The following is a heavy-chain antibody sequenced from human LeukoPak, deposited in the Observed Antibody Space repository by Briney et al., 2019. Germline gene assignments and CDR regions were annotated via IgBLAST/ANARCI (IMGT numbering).Heavy chain of an antibody. V-gene: IGHV6-1*01. CDR2: TYYRSKWYN. CDR3: ARDLSMRFDP. Sequence: SRTLSLTCVISGDSASSNSAAWNWIRQSPSRGPEWLGRTYYRSKWYNEYAVSVKGRITFNPDTSKNQFSLQLNSVTPEDTAIYYCARDLSMRFDPWGQGTLVTVSS. D-gene: IGHD3-3*02. J-gene: IGHJ5*02. CDR1: GDSASSNSAA.